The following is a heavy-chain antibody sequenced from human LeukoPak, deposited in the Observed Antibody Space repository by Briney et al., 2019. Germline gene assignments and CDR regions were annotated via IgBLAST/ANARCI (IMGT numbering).Heavy chain of an antibody. Sequence: PSETLSLTCTVSGGSISSYYWSWIRQPAGQGLEWIGRIHTSGSTNYNPSLKSRVTMSVDTSKNQFSLKLSSVTAADTAVYYCAREDIVVVVAATPQGFDPWGQGTLVTVSS. CDR3: AREDIVVVVAATPQGFDP. CDR2: IHTSGST. CDR1: GGSISSYY. D-gene: IGHD2-15*01. J-gene: IGHJ5*02. V-gene: IGHV4-4*07.